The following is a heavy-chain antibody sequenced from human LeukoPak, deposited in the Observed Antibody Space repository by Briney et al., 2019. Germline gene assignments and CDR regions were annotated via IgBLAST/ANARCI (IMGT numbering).Heavy chain of an antibody. Sequence: GGSLRLSCAASEFSVGSNYMTWVRQAPGKGLEWVSLIYSGGSTYYADSVKGRFTISRDNSKNTLYLQMNSLRAEDTAVYYCAKPYGDRPKFRYYYMDVWGKGTTVTVSS. CDR3: AKPYGDRPKFRYYYMDV. CDR1: EFSVGSNY. D-gene: IGHD4-17*01. J-gene: IGHJ6*03. V-gene: IGHV3-66*04. CDR2: IYSGGST.